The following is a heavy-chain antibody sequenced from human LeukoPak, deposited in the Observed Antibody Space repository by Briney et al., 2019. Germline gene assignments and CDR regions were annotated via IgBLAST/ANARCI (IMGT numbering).Heavy chain of an antibody. J-gene: IGHJ3*01. CDR3: ARGHYDILTGYRN. D-gene: IGHD3-9*01. V-gene: IGHV1-2*02. Sequence: ASVKVSCKASGGTFSSYAISWVRQAPGQGLEWMGWVNPNSGGTNYAQKFQGRVTMTRDTSISTAYMELSRLRSEDTAVYYCARGHYDILTGYRNWGQGTMVTVSS. CDR2: VNPNSGGT. CDR1: GGTFSSYA.